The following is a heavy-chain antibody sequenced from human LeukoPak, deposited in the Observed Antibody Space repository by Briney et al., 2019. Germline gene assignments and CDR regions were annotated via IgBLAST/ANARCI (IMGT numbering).Heavy chain of an antibody. CDR1: GGSISSYY. Sequence: ASETLSLTCSVSGGSISSYYWSWIRQPPGKGLEWIAYIHYSGFTNYNPSLKSRVTISVDTSKNQFSLKLNFVTAADTAVYYCARDLHGGNSGLGYWGQGTLVTVSS. CDR3: ARDLHGGNSGLGY. J-gene: IGHJ4*02. V-gene: IGHV4-59*01. D-gene: IGHD4-23*01. CDR2: IHYSGFT.